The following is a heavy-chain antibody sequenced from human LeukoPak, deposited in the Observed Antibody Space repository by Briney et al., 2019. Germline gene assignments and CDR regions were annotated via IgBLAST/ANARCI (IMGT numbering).Heavy chain of an antibody. CDR3: ANLYSSGYADY. Sequence: RGSLRLSCAASGFTFSSHAMSWVRQAPGKGLECVSAISGSGGSTYYADSVKGRFTISRDNSKNTLYLQMNSLRAEDTAVYYCANLYSSGYADYWGQGTLVTVSS. CDR1: GFTFSSHA. CDR2: ISGSGGST. J-gene: IGHJ4*02. V-gene: IGHV3-23*01. D-gene: IGHD6-19*01.